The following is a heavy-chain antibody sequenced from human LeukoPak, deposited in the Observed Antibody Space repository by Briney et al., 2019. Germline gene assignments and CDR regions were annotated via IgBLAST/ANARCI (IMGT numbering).Heavy chain of an antibody. CDR3: AKSGSDYSKLNWFDP. D-gene: IGHD4-11*01. CDR1: GFTFSDAW. J-gene: IGHJ5*02. CDR2: IKSKIDGGTT. Sequence: PGGSLRLSCAASGFTFSDAWMSWVRQAPGKGLEWVGRIKSKIDGGTTEYAAPVKGRFTISRDNSKNTLYLQMNSLRAEDTAVYYCAKSGSDYSKLNWFDPWGQGTLVTVSS. V-gene: IGHV3-15*01.